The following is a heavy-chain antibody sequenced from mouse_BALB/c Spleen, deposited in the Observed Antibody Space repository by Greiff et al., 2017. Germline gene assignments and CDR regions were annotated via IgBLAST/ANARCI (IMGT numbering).Heavy chain of an antibody. D-gene: IGHD2-14*01. J-gene: IGHJ4*01. CDR2: IDPENGDT. CDR1: GFNIKDYY. V-gene: IGHV14-4*02. CDR3: NAGGYDGGYYAMDD. Sequence: EVQLVESGAELVRSGASVKLSCTASGFNIKDYYMHWVKQRPEQGLEWIGWIDPENGDTEYAPKFQGKATMTADTSSNTAYLQLSSLTSEATAVYYCNAGGYDGGYYAMDDWGQGTSVTVSS.